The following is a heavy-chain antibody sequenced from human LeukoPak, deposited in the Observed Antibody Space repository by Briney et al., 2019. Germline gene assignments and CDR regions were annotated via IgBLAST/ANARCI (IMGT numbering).Heavy chain of an antibody. CDR3: ARERVPAAIDY. CDR2: IYHSGST. CDR1: GYSISSGYY. Sequence: SETLSLTCTVSGYSISSGYYWGWIRQPPGKGLEWIGSIYHSGSTYYNPSLKSRATISVDTSKNQFSLKLSSVTAADTAVYYCARERVPAAIDYWGQGTLVTVSS. V-gene: IGHV4-38-2*02. D-gene: IGHD2-2*01. J-gene: IGHJ4*02.